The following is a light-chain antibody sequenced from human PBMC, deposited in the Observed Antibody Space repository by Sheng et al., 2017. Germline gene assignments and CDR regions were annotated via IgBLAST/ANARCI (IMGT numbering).Light chain of an antibody. Sequence: EIVLTQSPATLSLSPGERATLSCRASQSISTHLAWYQQKPGQAPRLLIYGASSRATGIPDRFSGSGSGTDFTLTISRLEPEDFAVYYCQQYGSSPTWTFGQGTKVEIK. CDR1: QSISTH. V-gene: IGKV3-20*01. CDR2: GAS. J-gene: IGKJ1*01. CDR3: QQYGSSPTWT.